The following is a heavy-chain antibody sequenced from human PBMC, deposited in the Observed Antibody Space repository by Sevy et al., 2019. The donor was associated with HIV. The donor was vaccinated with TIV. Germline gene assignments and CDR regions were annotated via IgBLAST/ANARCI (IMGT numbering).Heavy chain of an antibody. CDR2: ISYDGSNK. V-gene: IGHV3-30-3*01. Sequence: GGSLRLSCAASGFTFSTYALHWVRQAPGKGLEWVAVISYDGSNKYYADSVQGRFTISRDNSKNTLYLQMNSLRVEDTALYYCATEPWNTYYFDYWGQGTLVTVSS. CDR1: GFTFSTYA. D-gene: IGHD1-1*01. CDR3: ATEPWNTYYFDY. J-gene: IGHJ4*02.